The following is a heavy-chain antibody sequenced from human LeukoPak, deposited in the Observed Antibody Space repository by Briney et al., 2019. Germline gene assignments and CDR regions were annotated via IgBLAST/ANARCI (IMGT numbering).Heavy chain of an antibody. V-gene: IGHV4-31*02. D-gene: IGHD3-3*01. CDR2: IYYSGST. J-gene: IGHJ4*02. Sequence: LRLSCAASGFTFSSYAMHWIRQHPGKGLEWIGYIYYSGSTYYNPSLKSRVTISVDTSKNQFSLKLSSVTAADTAVYYCARGVTRLRFLEWGSSEGFDYWGQGTLVTVSS. CDR3: ARGVTRLRFLEWGSSEGFDY. CDR1: GFTFSSYAMH.